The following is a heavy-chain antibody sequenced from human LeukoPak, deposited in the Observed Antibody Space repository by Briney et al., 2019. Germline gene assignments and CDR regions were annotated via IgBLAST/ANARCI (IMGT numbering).Heavy chain of an antibody. Sequence: GESLKISCKGSGYRFTNYWIGWVRQMPGKGLEWMGIIFPGDSDTRYSPSFQGQVTISADKSTSTAYLQWTSLTASDTATYYCARLAIAAAGPRGYYFDYWGQGTLVTVSS. V-gene: IGHV5-51*01. CDR3: ARLAIAAAGPRGYYFDY. CDR1: GYRFTNYW. D-gene: IGHD6-13*01. CDR2: IFPGDSDT. J-gene: IGHJ4*02.